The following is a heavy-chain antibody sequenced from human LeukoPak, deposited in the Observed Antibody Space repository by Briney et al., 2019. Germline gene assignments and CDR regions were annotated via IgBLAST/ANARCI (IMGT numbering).Heavy chain of an antibody. J-gene: IGHJ4*02. CDR2: IWYDGSNK. V-gene: IGHV3-33*08. D-gene: IGHD5-24*01. CDR3: ARDRGGDGINYYFDY. Sequence: GGSLRLSCAASGFTFSSYEMNWVRQAPGKGLEWVAVIWYDGSNKYYADSVKGRFTISRDNSKNTLYLQVNSLRAEDTAVYYCARDRGGDGINYYFDYWGQGTLVTVSS. CDR1: GFTFSSYE.